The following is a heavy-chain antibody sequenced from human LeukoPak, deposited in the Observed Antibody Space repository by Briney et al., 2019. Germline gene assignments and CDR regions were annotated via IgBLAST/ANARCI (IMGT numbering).Heavy chain of an antibody. CDR3: ARDCRSTSCYKVFDY. Sequence: GASVKVSCKASGYTFTDYGISWVRQAPGQGLEWMGWISGYNGNTNYAQNVQGRVTMTTDTSTSTAYMELRSLRSDDTAVYYCARDCRSTSCYKVFDYWGQGTLVTVSS. CDR1: GYTFTDYG. D-gene: IGHD2-2*02. V-gene: IGHV1-18*01. J-gene: IGHJ4*02. CDR2: ISGYNGNT.